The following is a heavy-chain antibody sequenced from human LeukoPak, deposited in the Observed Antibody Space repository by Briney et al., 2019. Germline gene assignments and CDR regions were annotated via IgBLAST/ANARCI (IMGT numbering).Heavy chain of an antibody. CDR3: ARVRYGDAFDI. J-gene: IGHJ3*02. CDR1: GFTFSSYA. D-gene: IGHD4-17*01. Sequence: PGGSLRLSCAASGFTFSSYAMHWVRQAPGKGLEWVAVISYDGSNKYYADSVKGRFTISRDNSKNTLYLQMNSLRAEDTAVYYCARVRYGDAFDIWGQGTMVTVSS. CDR2: ISYDGSNK. V-gene: IGHV3-30-3*01.